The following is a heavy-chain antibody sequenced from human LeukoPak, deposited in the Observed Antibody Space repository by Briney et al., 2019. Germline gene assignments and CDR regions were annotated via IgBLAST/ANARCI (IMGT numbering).Heavy chain of an antibody. Sequence: PGGSLRLSCAASGFTFSSYSMNWVRQAPGKGLEWVSSISSSSSYIYYADSVKGRFTISRDNAKNSLYLQMNSLRAEGTAVYYCAGDYGDYGSYFDYWGQGTLVTVSS. D-gene: IGHD4-17*01. V-gene: IGHV3-21*01. J-gene: IGHJ4*03. CDR2: ISSSSSYI. CDR1: GFTFSSYS. CDR3: AGDYGDYGSYFDY.